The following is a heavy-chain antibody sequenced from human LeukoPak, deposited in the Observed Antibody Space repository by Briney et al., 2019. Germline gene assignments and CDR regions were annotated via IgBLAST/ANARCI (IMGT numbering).Heavy chain of an antibody. J-gene: IGHJ3*02. CDR1: GPTFTNYA. D-gene: IGHD3-3*01. CDR2: ISNIGGGT. V-gene: IGHV3-23*01. Sequence: GGSLRLSCAASGPTFTNYAMSWVRQAPGKGLEWVSSISNIGGGTYYADSVKSRFTISRDNSKNTLYLQMNSLRAEVTAEYYCAKGGGAGAFDIWGQGTMVTVSS. CDR3: AKGGGAGAFDI.